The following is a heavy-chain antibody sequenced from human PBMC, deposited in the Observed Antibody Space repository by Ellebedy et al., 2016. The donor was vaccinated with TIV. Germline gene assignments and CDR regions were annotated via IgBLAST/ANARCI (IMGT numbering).Heavy chain of an antibody. V-gene: IGHV4-34*01. D-gene: IGHD1-7*01. CDR2: VHHNGEIT. CDR1: GGSLKSKY. J-gene: IGHJ5*02. Sequence: MPSETLSLTCAVYGGSLKSKYWTRIRQPPGKGLEWIGAVHHNGEITHYTPSLKSPFTISLDTSKNQIFLTLSSVTAADTAVYYCARSQNYFDPWGQGTLVTVSS. CDR3: ARSQNYFDP.